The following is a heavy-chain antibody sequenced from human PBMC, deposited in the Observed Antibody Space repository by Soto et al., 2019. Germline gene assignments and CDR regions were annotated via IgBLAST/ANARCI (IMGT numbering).Heavy chain of an antibody. J-gene: IGHJ4*02. D-gene: IGHD5-12*01. CDR3: AREQANSHSFDY. CDR2: IIPILGIA. CDR1: GGTFSSYT. V-gene: IGHV1-69*08. Sequence: QVQLVQSGAEVKKPGSSVKVSCKASGGTFSSYTISWVRQAPGQGLEWMGRIIPILGIANYAQKFQGRVTITADKSTSTAYMELSSLRSEDTAVYYCAREQANSHSFDYWGQGTLVTVSS.